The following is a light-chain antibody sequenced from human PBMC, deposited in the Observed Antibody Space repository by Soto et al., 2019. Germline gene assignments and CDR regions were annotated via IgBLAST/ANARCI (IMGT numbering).Light chain of an antibody. V-gene: IGKV1-5*01. Sequence: DIQMTQSPSTLSASVGDRVTITCRASQSISRWLARYQQKPGKAPKLLIYDASSLETGVTSRFSGSGSGTEFTRTLSSLQPDDFATYYCQQYNSYPYPFGQGTKLEIK. CDR2: DAS. CDR1: QSISRW. J-gene: IGKJ2*01. CDR3: QQYNSYPYP.